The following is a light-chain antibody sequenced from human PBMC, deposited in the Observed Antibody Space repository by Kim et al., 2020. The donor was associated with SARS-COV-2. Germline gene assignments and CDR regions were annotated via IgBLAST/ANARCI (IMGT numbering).Light chain of an antibody. CDR3: QQRSDWPPIT. Sequence: PGERATLSCRASQSVSSYLAWYQQKPGQAPRLLIYDASNRATGIPARFSGSGSGTDFTLTISSLEPEDFAVYYCQQRSDWPPITFGQGTRLEIK. J-gene: IGKJ5*01. CDR2: DAS. V-gene: IGKV3-11*01. CDR1: QSVSSY.